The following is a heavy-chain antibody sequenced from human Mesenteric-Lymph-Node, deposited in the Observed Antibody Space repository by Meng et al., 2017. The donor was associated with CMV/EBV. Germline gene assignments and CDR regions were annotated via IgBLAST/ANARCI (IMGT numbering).Heavy chain of an antibody. J-gene: IGHJ5*02. CDR2: IYYGGST. Sequence: SVSSRHYYWTWIRQPPGKGLEWIGYIYYGGSTNYNPSLKSRVTISVDTSKNQFSLKLSSVTAADTAVYFCARDFSCSSDNCYQGIDPWGQGTLVTVSS. CDR1: SVSSRHYY. CDR3: ARDFSCSSDNCYQGIDP. V-gene: IGHV4-61*01. D-gene: IGHD2-2*01.